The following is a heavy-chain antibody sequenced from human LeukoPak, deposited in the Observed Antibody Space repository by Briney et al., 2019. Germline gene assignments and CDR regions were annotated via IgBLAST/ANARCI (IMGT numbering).Heavy chain of an antibody. D-gene: IGHD2-8*01. CDR1: GFTFRSYA. CDR2: ISGSGGST. Sequence: PGGSLRLSCAGSGFTFRSYAMSWVRQAPGKGLEWVSAISGSGGSTYYADSVKGRFTISRDNSKNTLYLQMNSLRAEDTAVYYCAKDISVDGDYFDYWGQGTLVTVSS. V-gene: IGHV3-23*01. CDR3: AKDISVDGDYFDY. J-gene: IGHJ4*02.